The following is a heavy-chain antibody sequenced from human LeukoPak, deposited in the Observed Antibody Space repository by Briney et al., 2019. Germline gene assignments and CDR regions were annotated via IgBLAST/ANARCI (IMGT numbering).Heavy chain of an antibody. D-gene: IGHD3-10*01. CDR1: GGTFSSYA. CDR2: IIPIFGTA. CDR3: ARDNGGEYYYGSGSFYYFDY. J-gene: IGHJ4*02. V-gene: IGHV1-69*13. Sequence: SVKVSCKASGGTFSSYAISLVRQAPGQGLEWMGGIIPIFGTANYAQKFQGRVTITADESTSTAYMELSSLRSEDTAVYYCARDNGGEYYYGSGSFYYFDYWGQGTLVTVSS.